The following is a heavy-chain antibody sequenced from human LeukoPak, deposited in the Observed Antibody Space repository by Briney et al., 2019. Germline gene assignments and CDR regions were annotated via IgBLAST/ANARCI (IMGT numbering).Heavy chain of an antibody. D-gene: IGHD1-20*01. CDR3: ARDNFGFDC. CDR2: LWSDGSNK. CDR1: GFTFSSYG. Sequence: GGSLRLSCAASGFTFSSYGMHWVRQAPGKGLEWVAVLWSDGSNKYYADSVKGRFTISRDNSKNTLYLQMNSLRAEDTAVFYCARDNFGFDCWGQGTLVTVSS. J-gene: IGHJ4*02. V-gene: IGHV3-33*01.